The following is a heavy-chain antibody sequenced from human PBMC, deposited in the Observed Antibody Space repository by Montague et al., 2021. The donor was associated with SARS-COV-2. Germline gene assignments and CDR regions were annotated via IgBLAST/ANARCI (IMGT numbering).Heavy chain of an antibody. CDR2: IWYDGSNK. D-gene: IGHD3-10*01. V-gene: IGHV3-33*01. CDR1: GFTFSSYG. J-gene: IGHJ4*02. Sequence: SLRLSCAASGFTFSSYGMHWVRQAPGKGLEWVAVIWYDGSNKYYADSVKGRFTISRDNSKNTLYLQMNSLRAEDTAVYYCARDAYGLGSYYFDYWGQGTLVTVSS. CDR3: ARDAYGLGSYYFDY.